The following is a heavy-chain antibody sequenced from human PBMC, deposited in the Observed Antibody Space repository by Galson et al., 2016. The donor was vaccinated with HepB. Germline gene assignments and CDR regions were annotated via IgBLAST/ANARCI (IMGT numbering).Heavy chain of an antibody. CDR1: GFTFGRHW. D-gene: IGHD6-13*01. J-gene: IGHJ4*02. CDR3: RIGTAGIDY. CDR2: LKSDGTST. V-gene: IGHV3-74*01. Sequence: SLRLSCAASGFTFGRHWMHWVRQAPGKGLVCVSRLKSDGTSTSYADSVKGRFTISRDNATNTLDLQMNGLGAEDTAAYYCRIGTAGIDYWGQGALVTVSS.